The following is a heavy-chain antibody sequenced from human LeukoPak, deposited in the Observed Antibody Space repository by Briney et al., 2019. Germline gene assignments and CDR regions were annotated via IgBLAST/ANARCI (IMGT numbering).Heavy chain of an antibody. CDR1: GFTFSSYS. D-gene: IGHD3-9*01. J-gene: IGHJ4*02. CDR3: ASRYDILAGYRGFDY. Sequence: GGSLRLSCAASGFTFSSYSMNWVRQAPGKGLEWVSYISSSSSTIYYADSVKGRFSISRDNAKNSLYVQMNSLRAEDTAVYYCASRYDILAGYRGFDYWGQGTLVTVSS. V-gene: IGHV3-48*04. CDR2: ISSSSSTI.